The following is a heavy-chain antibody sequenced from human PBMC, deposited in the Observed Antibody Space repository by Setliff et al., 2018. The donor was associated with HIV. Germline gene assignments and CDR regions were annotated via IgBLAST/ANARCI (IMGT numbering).Heavy chain of an antibody. CDR3: ARDRSGSYSFARD. D-gene: IGHD1-26*01. J-gene: IGHJ4*02. CDR2: ISYHGKAK. Sequence: GGSLRLSCVASGFSFSSYAMHWVRQAPGKGLEWVAAISYHGKAKYYADSVKGRFTVSRDNSKNILSVQMDSLRADDTAVYYCARDRSGSYSFARDWGQGTLVTVSS. V-gene: IGHV3-30*03. CDR1: GFSFSSYA.